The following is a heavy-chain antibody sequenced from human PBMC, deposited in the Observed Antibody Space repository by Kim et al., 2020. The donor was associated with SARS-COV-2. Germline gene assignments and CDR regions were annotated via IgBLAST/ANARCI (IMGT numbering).Heavy chain of an antibody. CDR1: GGSISSSSYY. CDR3: ARGGVYSSSWH. CDR2: IYYSGST. V-gene: IGHV4-39*01. Sequence: SETLSLTCTVSGGSISSSSYYWGWIRQPPGKGLEWIGSIYYSGSTYYNPSLKSRVTISVDTSKNQFSLKLSSVTAADTAVYYCARGGVYSSSWHWGQGTLVTVSS. D-gene: IGHD6-13*01. J-gene: IGHJ4*02.